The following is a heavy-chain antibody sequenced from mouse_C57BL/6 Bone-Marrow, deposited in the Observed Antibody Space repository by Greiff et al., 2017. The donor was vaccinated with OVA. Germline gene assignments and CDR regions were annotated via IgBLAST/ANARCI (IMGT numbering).Heavy chain of an antibody. CDR3: AREGITTVVAPGFAY. Sequence: EVQLVESGGGLVKPGGSLKLSCAASGFTFSSYAMSWVRQTPEKRLEWVATISDGGSYTYYPDNVKGRFTISRDNAKNNLYLQMSHLKSEDTAMYYCAREGITTVVAPGFAYWGQGTLVTVSA. D-gene: IGHD1-1*01. CDR2: ISDGGSYT. J-gene: IGHJ3*01. V-gene: IGHV5-4*01. CDR1: GFTFSSYA.